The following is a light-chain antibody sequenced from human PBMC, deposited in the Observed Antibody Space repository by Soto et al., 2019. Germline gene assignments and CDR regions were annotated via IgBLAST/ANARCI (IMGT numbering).Light chain of an antibody. CDR3: QQYGDSIT. Sequence: VLTQSPGSLSLSPGERATVSCRASQTVTSSYLAWYQQRPGQAPQLLIYDAVKRATGIPDRFSGSESGRDYTLTISRLGPEGSGVYYCQQYGDSITFGGGTKVEIK. V-gene: IGKV3-20*01. CDR2: DAV. J-gene: IGKJ4*01. CDR1: QTVTSSY.